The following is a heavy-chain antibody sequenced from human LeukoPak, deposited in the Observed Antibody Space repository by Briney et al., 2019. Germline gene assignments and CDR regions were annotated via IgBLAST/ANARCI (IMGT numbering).Heavy chain of an antibody. CDR2: INQDGSEK. CDR3: ARDLPYGVSSDY. V-gene: IGHV3-7*01. Sequence: TGGSLRLSCAASGFTFSSYWMNWVRQAPGKGLEWVAKINQDGSEKYYVDSVKGRFTISRDNGKNSLYLQMNSLRVEDTAVYYCARDLPYGVSSDYWGQGTLVTVSS. D-gene: IGHD4-17*01. CDR1: GFTFSSYW. J-gene: IGHJ4*02.